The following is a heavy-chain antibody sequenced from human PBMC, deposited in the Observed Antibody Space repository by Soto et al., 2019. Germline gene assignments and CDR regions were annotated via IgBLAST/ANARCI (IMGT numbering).Heavy chain of an antibody. CDR3: TTAPPIITGTKRYFDY. D-gene: IGHD1-7*01. J-gene: IGHJ4*02. V-gene: IGHV3-15*07. Sequence: LSCAASGFTFSSYWMHWVRQAPGKGLVWVSRIKSKTDGGTTDYAAPVKGRFTISRDDSKNTLYLQMNSLKTEDTAVYYCTTAPPIITGTKRYFDYWGQGTLVTVSS. CDR1: GFTFSSYW. CDR2: IKSKTDGGTT.